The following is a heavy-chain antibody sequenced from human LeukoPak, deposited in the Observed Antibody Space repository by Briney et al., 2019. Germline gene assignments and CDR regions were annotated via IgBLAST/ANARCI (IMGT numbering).Heavy chain of an antibody. CDR3: ARGTSGWYAGCLSL. V-gene: IGHV1-69*02. CDR1: GGTFSSYT. CDR2: IIPILGIA. Sequence: GASVKVSCKASGGTFSSYTISWVRQAPGQGLEWMGRIIPILGIANYAQKFQGRVTITADKSTSTAYMELSSLRSEDTAVYYCARGTSGWYAGCLSLWGRGTLVTASS. J-gene: IGHJ2*01. D-gene: IGHD6-19*01.